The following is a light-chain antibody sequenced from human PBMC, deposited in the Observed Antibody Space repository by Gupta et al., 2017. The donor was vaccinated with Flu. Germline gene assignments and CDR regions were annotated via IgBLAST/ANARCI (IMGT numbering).Light chain of an antibody. J-gene: IGLJ3*02. CDR1: SSNIGSNY. V-gene: IGLV1-47*01. CDR3: AAWDDSLSGWV. Sequence: SVLTQPPSPSGTPGQRVTISCSGSSSNIGSNYVYWYQQLPGTAPKLLIYKNNQRPSGVPDRFSGSKPGTSASLAISGLRSEDEADYYCAAWDDSLSGWVFGGGTKLTVL. CDR2: KNN.